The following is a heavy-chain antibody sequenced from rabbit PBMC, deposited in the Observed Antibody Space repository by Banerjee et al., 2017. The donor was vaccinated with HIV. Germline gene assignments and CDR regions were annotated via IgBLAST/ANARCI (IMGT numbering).Heavy chain of an antibody. Sequence: LVKPGGTLTLTCKASGISFSNKYVMCWVRQAPGKGLEWIACINTSSGSTYYARWVNGRFTISSHNAQNTLYLQLNSLTAADTATYFCVRDLCGSGDNLWGQGTLVTVS. J-gene: IGHJ4*01. D-gene: IGHD4-1*01. V-gene: IGHV1S43*01. CDR2: INTSSGST. CDR3: VRDLCGSGDNL. CDR1: GISFSNKYV.